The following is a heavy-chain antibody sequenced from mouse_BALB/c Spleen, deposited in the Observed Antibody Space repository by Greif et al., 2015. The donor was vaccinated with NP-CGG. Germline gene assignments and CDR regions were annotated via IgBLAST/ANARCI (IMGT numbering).Heavy chain of an antibody. Sequence: EVQLQQSGPELVKPGASMKISCKASGYSFTGYTMNWVKQSHGKNLEWIGLINPYNGGTSYNQKFKGKATLTVDKSSSTAYMELLSLTSEDSAVYYCASPYGNYVLAWFAYWGQGTLVTVSA. CDR2: INPYNGGT. CDR3: ASPYGNYVLAWFAY. V-gene: IGHV1-18*01. CDR1: GYSFTGYT. J-gene: IGHJ3*01. D-gene: IGHD2-10*02.